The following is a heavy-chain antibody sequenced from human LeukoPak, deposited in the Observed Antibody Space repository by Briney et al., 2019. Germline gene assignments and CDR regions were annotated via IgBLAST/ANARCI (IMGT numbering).Heavy chain of an antibody. Sequence: YGXSFXGYYWTWIRQSPGMGLEWIGEIIHTGRTNYNPSLTSRVSISVDTSKNQFSLELSSVTAADTAVYYCARGTPVTVYAAFDYWGQGTLVTVSS. CDR2: IIHTGRT. D-gene: IGHD2/OR15-2a*01. J-gene: IGHJ4*02. CDR3: ARGTPVTVYAAFDY. CDR1: GXSFXGYY. V-gene: IGHV4-34*01.